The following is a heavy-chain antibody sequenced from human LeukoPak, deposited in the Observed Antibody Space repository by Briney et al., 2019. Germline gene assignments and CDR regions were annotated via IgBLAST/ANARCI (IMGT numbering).Heavy chain of an antibody. CDR3: AREEYSWYGVFDY. V-gene: IGHV3-33*01. CDR2: IWYDGSNK. CDR1: GFTFSSYG. D-gene: IGHD6-13*01. Sequence: GRSLRLSCAASGFTFSSYGMHWVRQAPGKGLERVSVIWYDGSNKYYADSVKGRFTIPRDNSKNTLSLEMNTLSAEDTVVYYCAREEYSWYGVFDYWGQGTLVTVSS. J-gene: IGHJ4*02.